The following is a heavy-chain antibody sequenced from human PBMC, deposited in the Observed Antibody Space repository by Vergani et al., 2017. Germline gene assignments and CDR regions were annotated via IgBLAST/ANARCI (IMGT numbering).Heavy chain of an antibody. CDR2: IYTSGST. V-gene: IGHV4-61*02. CDR1: GGSISSGGYY. Sequence: QVQLQESGPGLVKPSQTLSLTCTVSGGSISSGGYYWSWIRQPAGKGLEWIGRIYTSGSTNYNPSLKSRVTMSVDTSKNQFSLKLSSVTAADTAVYYCARGPAGSYWADYWGQGTLVTVSS. CDR3: ARGPAGSYWADY. J-gene: IGHJ4*02. D-gene: IGHD1-26*01.